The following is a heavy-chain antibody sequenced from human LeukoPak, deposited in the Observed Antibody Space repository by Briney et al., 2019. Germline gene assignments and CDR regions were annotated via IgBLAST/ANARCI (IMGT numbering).Heavy chain of an antibody. Sequence: ASVKVSCKASGYTFTSYYMHWVRQAPGQGLAWMGIINPSGGSTSYAQKFQGRVTMTRDTSTSTVYMELSSLRSEDTAVYYCATRQQPFLGYYYAFGAFDIWGQGTMVTVSS. CDR2: INPSGGST. CDR3: ATRQQPFLGYYYAFGAFDI. CDR1: GYTFTSYY. J-gene: IGHJ3*02. V-gene: IGHV1-46*01. D-gene: IGHD3-22*01.